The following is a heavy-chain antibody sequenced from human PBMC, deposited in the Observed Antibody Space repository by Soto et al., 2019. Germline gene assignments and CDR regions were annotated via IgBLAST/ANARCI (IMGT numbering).Heavy chain of an antibody. V-gene: IGHV3-48*02. J-gene: IGHJ6*02. CDR2: ISNTSRTI. CDR1: GFTFSDYN. Sequence: EVQVVESGGGLIQPGGSLTLSCAGSGFTFSDYNMDWVRQAPGKGLEWISYISNTSRTIFYADSVKGRFTISRDNARNSLFLQMNSLRDEDTAVYFCARDGNRGYDMDVWGQGTTVIVSS. CDR3: ARDGNRGYDMDV. D-gene: IGHD1-1*01.